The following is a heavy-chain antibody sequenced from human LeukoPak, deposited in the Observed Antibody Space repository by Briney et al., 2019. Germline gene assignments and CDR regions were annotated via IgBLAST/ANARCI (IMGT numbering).Heavy chain of an antibody. D-gene: IGHD2/OR15-2a*01. CDR3: AKDRGVIVPASMAT. CDR1: GFTFNNYA. Sequence: PGGSLRLSCAASGFTFNNYAMSWVRQAPGKGLEWVSVISGSGGSTYYADSVKGRFTISRDNSKNTLYLQMNSLRAEETAVYYCAKDRGVIVPASMATWGQGTLVTVYS. V-gene: IGHV3-23*01. CDR2: ISGSGGST. J-gene: IGHJ5*02.